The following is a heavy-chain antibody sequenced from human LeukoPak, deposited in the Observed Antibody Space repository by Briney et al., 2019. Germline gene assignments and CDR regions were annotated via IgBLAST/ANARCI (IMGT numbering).Heavy chain of an antibody. V-gene: IGHV3-72*01. Sequence: GGSLRLSCVGSGFTFSDHYIDWVRQAPGKGLEWIGRSRDRTKSYSTEFVASVKGRFTSSRDDSKSSVYLHLNSLKTEDTAVYYCVRVDMGAASRDGLGVWGQGTTVIVSS. CDR3: VRVDMGAASRDGLGV. D-gene: IGHD2-15*01. CDR1: GFTFSDHY. J-gene: IGHJ3*01. CDR2: SRDRTKSYST.